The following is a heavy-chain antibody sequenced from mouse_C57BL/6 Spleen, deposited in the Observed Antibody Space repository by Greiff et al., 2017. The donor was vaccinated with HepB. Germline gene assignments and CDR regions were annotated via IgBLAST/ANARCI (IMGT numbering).Heavy chain of an antibody. CDR2: ISSGGDYI. Sequence: EVKLEESGEGLVKPGGSLKLSCAASGFTFSSYAMSWVRQTPEKRLEWVAYISSGGDYIYYADTVKGRFTISRDNARNTLYLQMSSLKSEDTAMYYCTREGWLEYFDYWGQGTTLTVSS. J-gene: IGHJ2*01. CDR1: GFTFSSYA. D-gene: IGHD2-3*01. V-gene: IGHV5-9-1*02. CDR3: TREGWLEYFDY.